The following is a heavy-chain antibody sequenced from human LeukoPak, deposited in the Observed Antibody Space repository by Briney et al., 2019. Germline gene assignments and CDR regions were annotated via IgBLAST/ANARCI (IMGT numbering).Heavy chain of an antibody. J-gene: IGHJ4*02. CDR2: MNPNSGNT. V-gene: IGHV1-8*01. D-gene: IGHD3-10*01. CDR1: GYTFTSYD. CDR3: ARVPTRMVRGKPPFDY. Sequence: APVKVSCKASGYTFTSYDINWVRQATGQGLEWMGWMNPNSGNTGYAQKFQGRVTMTRNTSISTAYMELSSLRSEDTAVYYCARVPTRMVRGKPPFDYWGQGTLVTVSS.